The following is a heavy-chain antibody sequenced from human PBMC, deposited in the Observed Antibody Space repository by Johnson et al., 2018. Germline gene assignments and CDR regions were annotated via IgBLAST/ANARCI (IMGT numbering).Heavy chain of an antibody. CDR2: VSAHNGYT. D-gene: IGHD6-19*01. J-gene: IGHJ3*01. CDR1: GYTFTSYG. CDR3: ARGSVRGSRGWCDGAFDV. Sequence: HLVASGAEVRKPGASVKVSYQASGYTFTSYGFNWMRQAPGQGLEWMGWVSAHNGYTDYAQKFQDRVTMTTDTSTSTAYMELRSLRSDDTAVYYCARGSVRGSRGWCDGAFDVWGQGTMVTVSS. V-gene: IGHV1-18*01.